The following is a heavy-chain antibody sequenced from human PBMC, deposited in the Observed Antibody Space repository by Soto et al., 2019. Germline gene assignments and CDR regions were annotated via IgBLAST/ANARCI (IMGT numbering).Heavy chain of an antibody. CDR2: AYYIGDT. J-gene: IGHJ4*02. Sequence: SETXSLTCTVSGGSISSSDYYWGWIRQHPGKGLEWIGTAYYIGDTFYNPSLKSRVTISKNTSRNQFFLRLTSVTAADTAVYYCARHVGGYYFDYWGQGTLVTISS. V-gene: IGHV4-39*01. CDR3: ARHVGGYYFDY. D-gene: IGHD3-16*01. CDR1: GGSISSSDYY.